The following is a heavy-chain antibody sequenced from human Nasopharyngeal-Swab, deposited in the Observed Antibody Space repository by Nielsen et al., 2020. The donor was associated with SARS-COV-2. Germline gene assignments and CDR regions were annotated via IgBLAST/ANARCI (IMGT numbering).Heavy chain of an antibody. CDR2: ISYDGSNK. CDR3: AKDPIAAAGPPYYYYGMDV. V-gene: IGHV3-30*18. J-gene: IGHJ6*02. Sequence: VRQAPGKGLEWVAVISYDGSNKYYADSVKGRFTISRDNSKNTLYLQMNSLRAEDTAVYYCAKDPIAAAGPPYYYYGMDVWGQGTTVTVSS. D-gene: IGHD6-13*01.